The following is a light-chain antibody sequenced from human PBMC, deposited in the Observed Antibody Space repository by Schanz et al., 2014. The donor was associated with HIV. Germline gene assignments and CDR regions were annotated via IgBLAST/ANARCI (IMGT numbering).Light chain of an antibody. CDR2: GTS. J-gene: IGKJ4*01. Sequence: DIPMTQSPSSLSASVGDRITITCRASQIIKNYLAWYQQKPGKVPTLLIYGTSTLQSGVSSRFSGSGSGTIYSLTISNLQPEDAGTYFCQNYNGAPLTFGGGTKVE. CDR1: QIIKNY. V-gene: IGKV1-27*01. CDR3: QNYNGAPLT.